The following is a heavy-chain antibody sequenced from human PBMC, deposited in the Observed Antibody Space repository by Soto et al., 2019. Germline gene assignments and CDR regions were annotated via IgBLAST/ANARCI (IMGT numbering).Heavy chain of an antibody. CDR1: GGSISSYY. CDR3: ERAYCSGGSCYSYAFDI. V-gene: IGHV4-59*01. Sequence: PSETLSLTCTVSGGSISSYYWSWIRQPPGKGLEWIGYIYYSGSTNYNPSLKSRVTISVDTSKNQFSLKLSSVTAADTAVYYCERAYCSGGSCYSYAFDIWGKGTMVTV. J-gene: IGHJ3*02. CDR2: IYYSGST. D-gene: IGHD2-15*01.